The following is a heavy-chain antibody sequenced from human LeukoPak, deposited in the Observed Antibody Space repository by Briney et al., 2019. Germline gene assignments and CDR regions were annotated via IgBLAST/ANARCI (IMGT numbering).Heavy chain of an antibody. Sequence: GGSLRLSCAASGFTFSTYGMHWVRQAPGKGMEWVAVIRYDGSNKYYGDSVKGRFTISRDNSKNTLYLQMNSLRAEDTAVYYCARALSAMVPDYWGQGTLVTVSS. CDR3: ARALSAMVPDY. CDR2: IRYDGSNK. J-gene: IGHJ4*02. D-gene: IGHD5-18*01. CDR1: GFTFSTYG. V-gene: IGHV3-33*01.